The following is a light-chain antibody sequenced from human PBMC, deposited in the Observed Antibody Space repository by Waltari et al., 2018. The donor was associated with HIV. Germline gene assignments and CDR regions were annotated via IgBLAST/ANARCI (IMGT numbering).Light chain of an antibody. CDR2: ASS. CDR3: QQADGLPWT. J-gene: IGKJ1*01. V-gene: IGKV1-12*01. Sequence: DIQMTQSPFFVSASVGDIVTITCRASQAISSWLTWYQQRPGAAPKLLIYASSTLQSGVPTRFSGGRSGANFTLTISSLQPEDFATYFCQQADGLPWTFGQGTKVEMK. CDR1: QAISSW.